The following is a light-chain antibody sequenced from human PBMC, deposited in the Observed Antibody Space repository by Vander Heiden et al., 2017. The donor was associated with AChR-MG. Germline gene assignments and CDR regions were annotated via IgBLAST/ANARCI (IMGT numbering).Light chain of an antibody. Sequence: DIVMTQTPLSLSLTPGQPASISCKSTQSLLHSDGKTYLYWYLQKPGQSPHLLIYEVSGRFSGVPDRFSGSGSGTDFTLKISRVEAEDVGVYYCRQGRHLPRTFGQGTKVEI. CDR2: EVS. CDR3: RQGRHLPRT. CDR1: QSLLHSDGKTY. J-gene: IGKJ1*01. V-gene: IGKV2-29*02.